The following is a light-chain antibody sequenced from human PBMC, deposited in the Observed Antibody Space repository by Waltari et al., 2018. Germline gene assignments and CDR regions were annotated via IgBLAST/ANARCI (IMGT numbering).Light chain of an antibody. CDR3: QQRSSNWFT. Sequence: EIVLTQSPATLSLSPGERATLSCRASQSVSSYLAWYQQKPGQAPRLLIHDASNRATGIPARFSGSGSGTDFTLTISSLEPEDFAVYYCQQRSSNWFTFSGGTKVEIK. J-gene: IGKJ4*01. CDR2: DAS. V-gene: IGKV3-11*01. CDR1: QSVSSY.